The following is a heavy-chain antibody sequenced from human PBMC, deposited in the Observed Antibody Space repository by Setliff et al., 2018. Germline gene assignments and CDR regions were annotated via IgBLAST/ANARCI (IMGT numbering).Heavy chain of an antibody. Sequence: PSETLSLTCTVSGGSINSSTYNSRSYYWGWIRQPPGKGLEWIGRIYTSGSTNYNPSLKSRVTMSVDTSKNQFSLKLSSVTAADTAVYYCARERTLNTYYYDSSGYYYPRNYYYYYYMDVWGKGTTVTVSS. V-gene: IGHV4-39*07. CDR2: IYTSGST. J-gene: IGHJ6*03. CDR3: ARERTLNTYYYDSSGYYYPRNYYYYYYMDV. D-gene: IGHD3-22*01. CDR1: GGSINSSTYNSRSYY.